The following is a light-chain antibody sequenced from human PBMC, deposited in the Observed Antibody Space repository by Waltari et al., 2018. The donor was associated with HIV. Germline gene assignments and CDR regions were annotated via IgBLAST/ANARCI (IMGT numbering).Light chain of an antibody. CDR3: QSADSSGTYVV. CDR1: ALPKQY. CDR2: KVS. V-gene: IGLV3-25*03. J-gene: IGLJ2*01. Sequence: SYELTQPPSVSVSPGQTARITCSGDALPKQYAYWYQQKPGQAPVPGIYKVSERPSGCPARFAGSSAGTTVTLTISGVQAEDEADYYCQSADSSGTYVVCGGGTKLTVL.